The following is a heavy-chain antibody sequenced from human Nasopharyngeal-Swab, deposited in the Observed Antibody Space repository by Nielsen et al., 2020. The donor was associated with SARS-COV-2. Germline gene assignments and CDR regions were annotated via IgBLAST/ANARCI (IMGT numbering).Heavy chain of an antibody. CDR1: GGTFSSYA. D-gene: IGHD3-10*01. Sequence: SVKVSCKASGGTFSSYAISWVRQAPGQGLEWMGGIIPIFGTANYAQKFQGRVTITADKSTSTAYMELSSLRSEDTAVYYRARSITMVRGVMYLDVWGQGTTVTVSS. V-gene: IGHV1-69*06. CDR3: ARSITMVRGVMYLDV. J-gene: IGHJ6*02. CDR2: IIPIFGTA.